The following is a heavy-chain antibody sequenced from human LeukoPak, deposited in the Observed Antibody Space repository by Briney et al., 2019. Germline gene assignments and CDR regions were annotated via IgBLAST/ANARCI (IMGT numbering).Heavy chain of an antibody. V-gene: IGHV4-39*01. Sequence: PSETLSLTCSVSGGALRSSSYYWGWIRQPPGKGLEWIGTIYYDGTTYYNPSLKSRVTIAVDTSTNQFSLKLISVTAAETAVYYCARHSEYYSGSGSASGYFDYWGQGTLVTVSS. CDR2: IYYDGTT. CDR1: GGALRSSSYY. CDR3: ARHSEYYSGSGSASGYFDY. J-gene: IGHJ4*02. D-gene: IGHD3-10*01.